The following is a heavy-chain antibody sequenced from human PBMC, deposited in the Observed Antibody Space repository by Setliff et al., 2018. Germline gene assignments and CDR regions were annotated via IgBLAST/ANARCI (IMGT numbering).Heavy chain of an antibody. CDR3: ARDLRNRGGHYFDY. V-gene: IGHV4-59*01. Sequence: SETLSLTCTVSGDSISSYYWSWIRQSPGKGLEWIGYISNRGNTNYNPSLKSRLTIALDTSRSQFSLKLTSLTAADTAVYYCARDLRNRGGHYFDYWGQGTLVTVS. CDR1: GDSISSYY. D-gene: IGHD3-16*01. J-gene: IGHJ4*02. CDR2: ISNRGNT.